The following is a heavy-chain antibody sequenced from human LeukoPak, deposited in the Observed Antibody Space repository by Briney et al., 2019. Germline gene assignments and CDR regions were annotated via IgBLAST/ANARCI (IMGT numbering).Heavy chain of an antibody. V-gene: IGHV3-15*01. Sequence: GGPLSLSCEASGFTFSNAWMGWVRQAPGKGREWVGRIKSKTDGGTTDYAAPVKGRFTISRDDSKNTLYLQMNSLKTEDTAVYYCTTDFMVDFDYWGQGTLVTVSS. CDR1: GFTFSNAW. D-gene: IGHD4/OR15-4a*01. CDR2: IKSKTDGGTT. CDR3: TTDFMVDFDY. J-gene: IGHJ4*02.